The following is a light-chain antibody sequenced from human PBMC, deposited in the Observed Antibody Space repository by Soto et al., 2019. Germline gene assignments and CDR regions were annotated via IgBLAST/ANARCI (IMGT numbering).Light chain of an antibody. CDR3: QVRTNWSIA. V-gene: IGKV3-11*01. J-gene: IGKJ5*01. Sequence: EFVLTQSPATLSVSPGERATLSCRASQGVSSYLAWYQQKPGQAPRLLIYDASSRATGIPARFSGTGSGTDFTLTINSLEPEDFAVYYCQVRTNWSIAFGRGTRLEI. CDR1: QGVSSY. CDR2: DAS.